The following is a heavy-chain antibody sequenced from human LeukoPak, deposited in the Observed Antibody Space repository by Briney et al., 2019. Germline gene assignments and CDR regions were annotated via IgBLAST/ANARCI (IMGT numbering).Heavy chain of an antibody. J-gene: IGHJ4*02. CDR2: ISSSSSYI. D-gene: IGHD3-10*01. CDR1: GFTFSSYS. Sequence: GGSLRLSCAASGFTFSSYSMNWVRQAPGKGLEWVSSISSSSSYIYYAASVKGRFTISRDNAKNSLYLQMNSLRAEDTAVYYCARDPRGLRGVLYYFDYWGQGTLVTVSS. CDR3: ARDPRGLRGVLYYFDY. V-gene: IGHV3-21*01.